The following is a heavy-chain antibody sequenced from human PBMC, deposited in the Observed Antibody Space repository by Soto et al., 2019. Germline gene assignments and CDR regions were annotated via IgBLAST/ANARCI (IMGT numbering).Heavy chain of an antibody. D-gene: IGHD6-19*01. CDR3: AREGSIAVADY. CDR1: GASINTYY. J-gene: IGHJ4*02. Sequence: TSETLSLTCTVSGASINTYYWSWIRQPAGKGLEWIGRISASGSTNYNPSLRSRVTVSIDTSKNQFFLKLSSVAAADTALYYCAREGSIAVADYWGQGTLVTVSS. V-gene: IGHV4-4*07. CDR2: ISASGST.